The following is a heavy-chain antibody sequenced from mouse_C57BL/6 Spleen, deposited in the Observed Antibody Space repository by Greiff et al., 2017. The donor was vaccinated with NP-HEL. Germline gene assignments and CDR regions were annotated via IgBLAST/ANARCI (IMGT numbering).Heavy chain of an antibody. Sequence: EVQLQQSGPELVKPGASVKIPCKASGYTFTDYNMDWVKQSHGKSLEWIGDINPNNGGTIYNQKFKGKATLTVDKSSSTAYMELRSLTSEDTAVYYCARRNITTVVAHWYFDVWGTGTTVTVSS. CDR2: INPNNGGT. CDR1: GYTFTDYN. J-gene: IGHJ1*03. D-gene: IGHD1-1*01. V-gene: IGHV1-18*01. CDR3: ARRNITTVVAHWYFDV.